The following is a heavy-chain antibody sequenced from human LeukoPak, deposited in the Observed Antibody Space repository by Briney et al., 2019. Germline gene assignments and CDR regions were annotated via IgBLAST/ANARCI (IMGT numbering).Heavy chain of an antibody. V-gene: IGHV3-23*01. CDR2: ISASGGDT. CDR1: GFTFSTYG. Sequence: GGSLRLSCAASGFTFSTYGMSWVRQAPGKGLEWVSAISASGGDTYYADAVKGRFTISRDNAKNSLYLQMNSLRADDTAVYYCARTRSEMATMAFDIWGQGTMVTVSS. J-gene: IGHJ3*02. CDR3: ARTRSEMATMAFDI. D-gene: IGHD5-24*01.